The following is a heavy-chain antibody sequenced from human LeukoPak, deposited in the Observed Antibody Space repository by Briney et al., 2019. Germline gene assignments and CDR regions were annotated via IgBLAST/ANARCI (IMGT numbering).Heavy chain of an antibody. Sequence: GGSLRLSCAASGFTFSSYAMSWVRQAPGKELEWVSAISGSGGSTYYADSVKGRFTISRDNSKNTLYLQMNSLRAEDTAVYYCAKASHIVVVTARVAGDYWGQGTLVTVSS. V-gene: IGHV3-23*01. CDR3: AKASHIVVVTARVAGDY. D-gene: IGHD2-21*02. CDR1: GFTFSSYA. CDR2: ISGSGGST. J-gene: IGHJ4*02.